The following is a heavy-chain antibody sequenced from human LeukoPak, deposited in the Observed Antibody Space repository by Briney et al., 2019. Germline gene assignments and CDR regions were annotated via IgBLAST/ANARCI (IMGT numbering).Heavy chain of an antibody. CDR2: IGTRSNPI. Sequence: GGSLRLSCAASGFSFGDFYMSWIRQAPGMGLEWISYIGTRSNPIYYADSVKGRFTISRDDAKNSLYLQMNSLRDEDTAVYFCAREARGSGRDFDYWGQGILVTVSS. CDR1: GFSFGDFY. D-gene: IGHD1-26*01. J-gene: IGHJ4*02. V-gene: IGHV3-11*01. CDR3: AREARGSGRDFDY.